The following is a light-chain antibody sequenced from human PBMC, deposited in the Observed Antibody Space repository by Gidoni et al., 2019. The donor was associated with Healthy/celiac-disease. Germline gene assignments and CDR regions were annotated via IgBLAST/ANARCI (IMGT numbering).Light chain of an antibody. CDR1: QSGSSN. J-gene: IGKJ4*01. CDR3: QQYNNWPSST. Sequence: EIVMTQSPATLSASPGERATLSCRASQSGSSNLAWYQQKPGQAPRLLIYGASTRATGIPAKFSGSGSGTEFTLTISSLQSEDFAVYYCQQYNNWPSSTFGGGTKVEIK. CDR2: GAS. V-gene: IGKV3-15*01.